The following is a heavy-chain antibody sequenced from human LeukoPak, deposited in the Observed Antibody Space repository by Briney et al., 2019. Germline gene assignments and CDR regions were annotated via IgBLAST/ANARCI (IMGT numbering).Heavy chain of an antibody. CDR2: IIGDGSGT. Sequence: GGSLRLSCTASGLAFSSYWMHWVRQVPGKGLVWVSRIIGDGSGTNYADSVKGRFTISRDNAKNTLYLQMNSLRDEDTAVYYCARGWIVGGVTVVFLDYWGQGTLVTVSS. V-gene: IGHV3-74*01. CDR3: ARGWIVGGVTVVFLDY. CDR1: GLAFSSYW. J-gene: IGHJ4*02. D-gene: IGHD1-26*01.